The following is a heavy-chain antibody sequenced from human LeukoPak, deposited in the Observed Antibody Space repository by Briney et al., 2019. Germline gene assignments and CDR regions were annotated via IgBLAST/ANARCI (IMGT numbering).Heavy chain of an antibody. J-gene: IGHJ4*02. V-gene: IGHV3-48*01. D-gene: IGHD2-2*01. CDR2: ISISSSTI. CDR3: ARGNIGYCSSTSCYEGDY. CDR1: GFTFSSYS. Sequence: GGSLRLSCAAPGFTFSSYSMNWVRQAPGKGLEWVSYISISSSTIYYAGSVKGRFTISRDNAKNSLYLQMNSLRAEDTAVYYCARGNIGYCSSTSCYEGDYWGQGTLVTVSS.